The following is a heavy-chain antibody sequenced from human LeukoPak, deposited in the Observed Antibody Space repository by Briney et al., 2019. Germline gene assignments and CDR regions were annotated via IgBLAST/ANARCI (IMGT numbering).Heavy chain of an antibody. J-gene: IGHJ6*03. CDR1: GFTFSSYG. CDR2: ISYDGSNK. CDR3: AKGTYSNSYYIDV. V-gene: IGHV3-30*18. Sequence: GGSLRLSCAASGFTFSSYGMHWVRQAPGKGLEWVAVISYDGSNKYYADSVKGRFTISRDNSKNTLYLQMNSLRAEDTAVYYCAKGTYSNSYYIDVWGKGTTVTVSS. D-gene: IGHD4-11*01.